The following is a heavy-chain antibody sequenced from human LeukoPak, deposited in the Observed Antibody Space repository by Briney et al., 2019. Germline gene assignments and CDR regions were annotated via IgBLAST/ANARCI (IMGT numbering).Heavy chain of an antibody. D-gene: IGHD1-26*01. V-gene: IGHV4-59*08. CDR1: GGSISSYY. J-gene: IGHJ2*01. CDR3: ARPREPRWYFDL. Sequence: PSETLSLTCTVSGGSISSYYWSWIRQPPGKGLEWIGYIYYSGSTNYNPSLKSRVTISVDTSKNQFSLKLSSVTAADTAVYYCARPREPRWYFDLWGRGTLVTVSS. CDR2: IYYSGST.